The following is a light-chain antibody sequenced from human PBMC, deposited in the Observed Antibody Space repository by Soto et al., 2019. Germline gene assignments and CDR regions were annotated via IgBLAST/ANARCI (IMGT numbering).Light chain of an antibody. J-gene: IGKJ2*01. V-gene: IGKV3-11*01. CDR1: QSVSSY. CDR2: GAS. CDR3: QHRGKWPRT. Sequence: EIVLTLSPATLSLSPGERATLSCRASQSVSSYLAWYQQKPGQAPRLLIYGASNRATGIPARFSGSGSGTDFSLTISSLESEDFAVYYCQHRGKWPRTFGQGTKLEIK.